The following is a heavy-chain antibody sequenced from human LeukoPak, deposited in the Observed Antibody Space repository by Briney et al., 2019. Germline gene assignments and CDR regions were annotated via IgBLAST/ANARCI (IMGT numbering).Heavy chain of an antibody. Sequence: ASVKVSCKVSGYTLTELSMHWVRQAPGKGLEWMGGFDPEDGETIYAQKFQGRVTMTEDTSTDTAYMELSSLRSEDTAVYYCATHPHYYDSSGSLSGWGQGTLVTVSS. J-gene: IGHJ4*02. V-gene: IGHV1-24*01. CDR3: ATHPHYYDSSGSLSG. CDR2: FDPEDGET. D-gene: IGHD3-22*01. CDR1: GYTLTELS.